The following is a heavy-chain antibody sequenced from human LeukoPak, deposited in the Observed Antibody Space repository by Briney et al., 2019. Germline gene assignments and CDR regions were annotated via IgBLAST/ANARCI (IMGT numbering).Heavy chain of an antibody. D-gene: IGHD4-23*01. J-gene: IGHJ4*02. V-gene: IGHV4-31*03. CDR3: ARARNSGLDF. CDR2: IYYSGSS. Sequence: SETLSLTCTVSGGSISSDGYYWTWIREHPGKGLEWIGYIYYSGSSYYNPSLKSRVTISVDTSENQFSLKLSSVTAADTAVYYCARARNSGLDFWGQGTLVTVSS. CDR1: GGSISSDGYY.